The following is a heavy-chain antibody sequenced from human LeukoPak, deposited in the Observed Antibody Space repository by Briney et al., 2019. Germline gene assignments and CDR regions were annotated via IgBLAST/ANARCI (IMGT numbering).Heavy chain of an antibody. J-gene: IGHJ4*02. CDR1: GFTFSSYA. CDR2: ISGSGGSA. Sequence: GGSLRLSCAASGFTFSSYAMSWVRQAPGKGLEWVSAISGSGGSAYYADSVKGRFTISRDNSKNTLYLQMNSLRAEDTAVYYCAKDASYDFWSGIEGYWGQGTLVTVSS. D-gene: IGHD3-3*01. V-gene: IGHV3-23*01. CDR3: AKDASYDFWSGIEGY.